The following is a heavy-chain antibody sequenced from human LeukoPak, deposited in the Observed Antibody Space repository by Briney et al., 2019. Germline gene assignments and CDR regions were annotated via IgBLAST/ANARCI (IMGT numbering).Heavy chain of an antibody. Sequence: SETLSLTCTVSGGSISSNNYYWGWIRQPPGRGLEWIGSIYYSGSTYYNPSLKSRVTISVDTSKNQFSLKLSSVTAADTAVYYCARDISVAGLFDYWGQGTLVTVSS. V-gene: IGHV4-39*02. CDR3: ARDISVAGLFDY. J-gene: IGHJ4*02. CDR2: IYYSGST. D-gene: IGHD6-19*01. CDR1: GGSISSNNYY.